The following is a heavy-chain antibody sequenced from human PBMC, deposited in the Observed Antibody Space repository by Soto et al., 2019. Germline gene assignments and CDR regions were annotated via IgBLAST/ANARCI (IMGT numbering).Heavy chain of an antibody. J-gene: IGHJ4*02. D-gene: IGHD5-18*01. V-gene: IGHV4-61*01. CDR1: GGSVSSGSYY. CDR2: IYYSGST. Sequence: SETLSLTCTVSGGSVSSGSYYWSWIRQPPGKGLEWIGYIYYSGSTNCNPSLKSRVTISVDTSKNQFSLKLSSVTAADTAVYYCARMPWIQLWLGFDYWGQGTLVTVSS. CDR3: ARMPWIQLWLGFDY.